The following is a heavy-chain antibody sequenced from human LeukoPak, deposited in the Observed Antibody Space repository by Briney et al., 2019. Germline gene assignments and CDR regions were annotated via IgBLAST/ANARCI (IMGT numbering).Heavy chain of an antibody. V-gene: IGHV1-2*02. CDR2: INPNSGGT. J-gene: IGHJ5*02. Sequence: ASVKVSCKASGYTFTGYYMHWVRQAPGQGLEWMGWINPNSGGTNYAQKFQGRVTMTRDTSISTAYMELRSLRSDDTAVYYCARMVAAAGHNWFDPWGQGTLVTVSS. D-gene: IGHD6-13*01. CDR3: ARMVAAAGHNWFDP. CDR1: GYTFTGYY.